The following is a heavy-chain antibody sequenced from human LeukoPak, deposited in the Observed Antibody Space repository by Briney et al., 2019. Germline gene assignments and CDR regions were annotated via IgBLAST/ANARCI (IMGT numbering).Heavy chain of an antibody. CDR2: IRSKANSYAT. CDR1: GFTLSGSA. Sequence: GRSLRLSCAPSGFTLSGSAMHWVRHASGKGLEWVVRIRSKANSYATAYAASVKGRFTISRDDSKNTAYLQMNSLKTEDTAVYYCAKDSHWILFDDWGQGTLVTVSS. CDR3: AKDSHWILFDD. V-gene: IGHV3-73*01. D-gene: IGHD2-2*03. J-gene: IGHJ4*02.